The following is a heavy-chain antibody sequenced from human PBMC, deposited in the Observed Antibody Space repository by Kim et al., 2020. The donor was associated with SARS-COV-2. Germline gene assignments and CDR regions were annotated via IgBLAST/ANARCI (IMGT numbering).Heavy chain of an antibody. CDR3: ARENKYVHYYYYMDV. CDR2: IKQDGSEK. J-gene: IGHJ6*03. CDR1: GFTFSSYW. Sequence: GGSLRLSCAASGFTFSSYWMSWVRQAPGKGLEWVANIKQDGSEKYYVDSVKGRFTISRDNAKNSLYLQMNSLRAEDTAVYYCARENKYVHYYYYMDVWGKGTTVTVSS. V-gene: IGHV3-7*01. D-gene: IGHD2-2*01.